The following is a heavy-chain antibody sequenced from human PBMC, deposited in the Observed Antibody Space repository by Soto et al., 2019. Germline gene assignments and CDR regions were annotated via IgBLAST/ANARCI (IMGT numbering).Heavy chain of an antibody. CDR3: ARAPKVSGSSQTRPDF. J-gene: IGHJ4*02. D-gene: IGHD6-6*01. Sequence: SETLSLTYSIYSWSLSGYYWSWIRPPPGKGLEWIGEISQSGNTNYSPSLKSRVSISIDTSKKQFSLNLASVSAADTAVYYCARAPKVSGSSQTRPDFWGQGTLVTVSS. CDR2: ISQSGNT. V-gene: IGHV4-34*01. CDR1: SWSLSGYY.